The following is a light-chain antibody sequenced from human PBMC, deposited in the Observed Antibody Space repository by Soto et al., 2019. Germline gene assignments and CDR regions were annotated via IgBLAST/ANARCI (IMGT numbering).Light chain of an antibody. CDR3: QEYNNYWT. J-gene: IGKJ1*01. CDR2: TAS. CDR1: QTISRW. V-gene: IGKV1-5*01. Sequence: DIQMTQSPSTLAASLGDTVTITCRASQTISRWLAWYQQKPGKAPRLLIYTASTLESGVPSRFSASGSGTEFTLTISSQHPDDFATYYCQEYNNYWTFGQGTKVDI.